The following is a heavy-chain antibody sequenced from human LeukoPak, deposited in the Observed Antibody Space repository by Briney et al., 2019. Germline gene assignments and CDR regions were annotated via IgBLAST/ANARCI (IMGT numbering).Heavy chain of an antibody. V-gene: IGHV5-51*01. D-gene: IGHD3-22*01. CDR1: GYKFNTYW. CDR2: IYPGDSDT. Sequence: GASLKISSQGSGYKFNTYWIAWVRRMPGKGLEWMGIIYPGDSDTRYSPSFQGQVTISADKSVSTAYLHWSSLKASDTAIYYCARPNITSYYGSRGSDAFDVWGQGTMVTVSS. CDR3: ARPNITSYYGSRGSDAFDV. J-gene: IGHJ3*01.